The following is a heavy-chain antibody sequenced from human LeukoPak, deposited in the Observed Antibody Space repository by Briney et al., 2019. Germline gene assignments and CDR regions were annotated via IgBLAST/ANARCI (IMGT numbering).Heavy chain of an antibody. J-gene: IGHJ4*02. CDR2: IYGSGIT. CDR3: AREGPLFCGTDCFSF. V-gene: IGHV4-4*07. CDR1: GGSLSNYY. Sequence: PSETLSLTCTVSGGSLSNYYWSWVRQPAGKGLEWIGRIYGSGITDYNASLRSRVTISIEKSQNQFSLKLTSVTAADTAVYYCAREGPLFCGTDCFSFWGQGTLVTVSS. D-gene: IGHD2-21*02.